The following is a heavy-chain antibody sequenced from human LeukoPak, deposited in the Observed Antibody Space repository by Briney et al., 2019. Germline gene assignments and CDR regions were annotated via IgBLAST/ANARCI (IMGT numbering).Heavy chain of an antibody. V-gene: IGHV3-30*02. J-gene: IGHJ6*03. CDR3: AKDLGSSWYYYYYYMDV. D-gene: IGHD6-13*01. CDR1: GFTFSSYG. CDR2: IRYDGSNK. Sequence: GGSLRLSCAASGFTFSSYGMHWVRQAPGKGLEWVAFIRYDGSNKYYADSVKGRFTISRDNSKNTLYLQMNSLRAEDTAVYYCAKDLGSSWYYYYYYMDVWGKGTTVTISS.